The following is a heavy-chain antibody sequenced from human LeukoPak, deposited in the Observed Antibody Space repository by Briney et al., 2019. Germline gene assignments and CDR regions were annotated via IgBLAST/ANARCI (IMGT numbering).Heavy chain of an antibody. CDR3: ARARGYSSRSFDY. CDR2: IYYSGST. CDR1: GGSISSGDYY. J-gene: IGHJ4*02. D-gene: IGHD5-18*01. V-gene: IGHV4-30-4*01. Sequence: PSQTLSLTCTVSGGSISSGDYYWSWIRQPPGKGLEWIGYIYYSGSTYYNPSLKSRVTISVDTSKNQFSLKLSSVTAADTAVYYCARARGYSSRSFDYWGQGTLVTVSS.